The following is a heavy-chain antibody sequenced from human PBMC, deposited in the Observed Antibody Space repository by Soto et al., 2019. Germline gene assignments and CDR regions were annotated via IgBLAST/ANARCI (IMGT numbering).Heavy chain of an antibody. V-gene: IGHV3-53*05. CDR3: ARDPCSGGSCYPSAFDY. D-gene: IGHD2-15*01. Sequence: PGGSLRLSCAASGFTVSSNYMNWVRQAPGKGLEWVSVIYSGGSTYYADSVKGRFTISRDNSKNTLYLQMNSLRAEDTAVYYCARDPCSGGSCYPSAFDYWGQGTLVTVSS. J-gene: IGHJ4*02. CDR1: GFTVSSNY. CDR2: IYSGGST.